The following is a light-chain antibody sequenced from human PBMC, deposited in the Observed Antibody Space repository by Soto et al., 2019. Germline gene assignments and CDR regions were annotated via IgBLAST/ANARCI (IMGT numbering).Light chain of an antibody. J-gene: IGKJ1*01. Sequence: DIQMTQSPSTLSASVGYRFTITCRASQSINNWLAWYQQKPGKAPNLLIYKASSLESGVPSRFSGSGSGTQFTLTISSLQPDDFATYYCQQYSSYSRTFGQGTTGDIK. CDR1: QSINNW. V-gene: IGKV1-5*03. CDR2: KAS. CDR3: QQYSSYSRT.